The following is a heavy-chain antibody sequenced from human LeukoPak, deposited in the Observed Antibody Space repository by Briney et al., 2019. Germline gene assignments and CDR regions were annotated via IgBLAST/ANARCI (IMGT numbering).Heavy chain of an antibody. CDR3: AKLYGDFDY. V-gene: IGHV3-30*18. CDR2: ISYDGSDK. CDR1: GFTFSDYG. D-gene: IGHD2-2*02. J-gene: IGHJ4*02. Sequence: GGSLRLSCAASGFTFSDYGLHWVRQAPGKGLEWVAVISYDGSDKYYADSVKGRFTISRDNSKNTLYLQMSSLRAEDTAVYYCAKLYGDFDYWGQGTLVTVSS.